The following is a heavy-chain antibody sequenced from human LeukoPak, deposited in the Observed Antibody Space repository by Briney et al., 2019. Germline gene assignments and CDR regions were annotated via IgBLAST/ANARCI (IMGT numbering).Heavy chain of an antibody. CDR3: ARAPPYNILTGYRLFDY. V-gene: IGHV1-2*02. J-gene: IGHJ4*02. CDR1: GYTFTSFD. Sequence: VASVKVSCKASGYTFTSFDMNWVRQATGQGLEWMGWINPNSDGTKYTEKFQGRVTMTRDTSISTAYMEVSRLRSDDTAVYYCARAPPYNILTGYRLFDYWGQGTLVTVSS. D-gene: IGHD3-9*01. CDR2: INPNSDGT.